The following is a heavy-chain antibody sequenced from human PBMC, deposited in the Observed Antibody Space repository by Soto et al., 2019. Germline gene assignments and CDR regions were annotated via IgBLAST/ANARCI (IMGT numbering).Heavy chain of an antibody. CDR2: IYYSGST. J-gene: IGHJ4*02. Sequence: SETLSLTCTVSGGSVSSYYWSWIRQPPGKGLEWIGYIYYSGSTNYNPSLKSRVTISVDTSKNQFSLKLSSVIAADTAVYYCARAPPGYSSGWLDYWGQGTLVTVSS. CDR3: ARAPPGYSSGWLDY. CDR1: GGSVSSYY. D-gene: IGHD6-19*01. V-gene: IGHV4-59*02.